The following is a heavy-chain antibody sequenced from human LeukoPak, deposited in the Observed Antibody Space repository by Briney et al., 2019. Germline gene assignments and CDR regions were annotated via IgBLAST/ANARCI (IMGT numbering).Heavy chain of an antibody. CDR3: ARDVAAAGSAFDF. J-gene: IGHJ3*01. Sequence: ASVKVSCKSSGYTFINYYIHWVRQAPGQGLEWVGIINPSGGSPTYAQKFQGRVTMTSDMSTSTVYMELSSLGSEDTAVYYCARDVAAAGSAFDFWGQGTMVTVSS. D-gene: IGHD6-13*01. CDR2: INPSGGSP. CDR1: GYTFINYY. V-gene: IGHV1-46*01.